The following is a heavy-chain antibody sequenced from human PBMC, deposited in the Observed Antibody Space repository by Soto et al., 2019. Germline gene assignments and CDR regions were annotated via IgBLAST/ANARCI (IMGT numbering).Heavy chain of an antibody. V-gene: IGHV1-18*01. CDR3: GRDRRGDTIFGVVIVSFDY. D-gene: IGHD3-3*01. Sequence: QVQLVQSGAEVKKPGASVKVSCKASGYTFTSYGISWVRQAPGQGLEWMGWISAYNGNTNYAQKLQGRVTMTTDTSTSTAYMELRSLRSDDTAVYYCGRDRRGDTIFGVVIVSFDYWGQGTLVTVSS. CDR1: GYTFTSYG. CDR2: ISAYNGNT. J-gene: IGHJ4*02.